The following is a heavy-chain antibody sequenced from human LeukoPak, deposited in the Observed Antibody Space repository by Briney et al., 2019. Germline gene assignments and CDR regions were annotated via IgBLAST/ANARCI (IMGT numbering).Heavy chain of an antibody. Sequence: GASVKVSCKASGYTFTSYAMHWVRQAPGQRLEWMGWINAGNGNTKYSQKFQGRVTITRDTSASTAYMELSSLRSEDTAVYYCARSIGQDYGGALDYYYGMDVWGQGTTATVSS. CDR1: GYTFTSYA. CDR2: INAGNGNT. CDR3: ARSIGQDYGGALDYYYGMDV. J-gene: IGHJ6*02. V-gene: IGHV1-3*01. D-gene: IGHD4-23*01.